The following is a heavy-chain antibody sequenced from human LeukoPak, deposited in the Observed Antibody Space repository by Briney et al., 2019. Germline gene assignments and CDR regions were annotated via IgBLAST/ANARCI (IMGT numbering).Heavy chain of an antibody. CDR1: GFTFTSYT. V-gene: IGHV3-21*01. D-gene: IGHD6-13*01. CDR2: ITSPSSNI. J-gene: IGHJ4*02. Sequence: GGSLRLSCAASGFTFTSYTINWVRQAPGKGLEWVSSITSPSSNIHYADSVKGRFTISRDNAKNSLYLQMNGLRPEDTAVYYCARVGSSLTHYFDYWGQGTLVTVSS. CDR3: ARVGSSLTHYFDY.